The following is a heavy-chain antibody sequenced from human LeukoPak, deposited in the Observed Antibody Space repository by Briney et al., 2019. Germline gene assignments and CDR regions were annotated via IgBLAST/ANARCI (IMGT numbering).Heavy chain of an antibody. CDR1: GYSISSGYY. J-gene: IGHJ4*02. Sequence: SSETLSLTCTVSGYSISSGYYWGWIRQPPGKGLEWIGSIYHSGSTYYNPSHKSRVTISVDTSKNQFSLKLSSVTAADTAVYYCARDFNGSGSTHYFDYWGQGTLVTVSS. V-gene: IGHV4-38-2*02. D-gene: IGHD3-10*01. CDR3: ARDFNGSGSTHYFDY. CDR2: IYHSGST.